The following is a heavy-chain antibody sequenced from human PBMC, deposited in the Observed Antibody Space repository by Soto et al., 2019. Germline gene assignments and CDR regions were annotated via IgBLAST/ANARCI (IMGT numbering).Heavy chain of an antibody. J-gene: IGHJ6*02. CDR1: GFTFSSYG. V-gene: IGHV3-30*18. CDR3: AKDVVGARYYYYGMDV. D-gene: IGHD1-26*01. Sequence: GGSLRLSCAASGFTFSSYGMHWVRQAPGKGLEWVAVISYDGSNKYYADSVKGRFTISRDNSKNTLYLQMNSLRAEDTAVYYCAKDVVGARYYYYGMDVWGQGTTVTVSS. CDR2: ISYDGSNK.